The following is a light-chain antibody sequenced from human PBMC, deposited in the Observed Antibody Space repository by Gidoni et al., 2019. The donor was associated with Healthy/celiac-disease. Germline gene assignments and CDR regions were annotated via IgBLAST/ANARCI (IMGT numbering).Light chain of an antibody. Sequence: DIVMTQSPLSLPVTPGEQASIPCRSSQSLLHSNGYNYLDWYLQKPGQSPQLLIYLGSNRASGVPDRFSGSGSGTDFTLKIRRVEAEDVGVYYCMKALQTPPTFGQGTKVEIK. CDR3: MKALQTPPT. CDR1: QSLLHSNGYNY. CDR2: LGS. J-gene: IGKJ1*01. V-gene: IGKV2-28*01.